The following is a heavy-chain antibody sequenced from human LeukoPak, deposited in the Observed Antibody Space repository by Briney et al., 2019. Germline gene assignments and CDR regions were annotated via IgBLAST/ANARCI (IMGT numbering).Heavy chain of an antibody. D-gene: IGHD1-26*01. CDR1: GDSISGYY. V-gene: IGHV4-59*01. CDR2: IYYNGNT. Sequence: SETLSLTCTVSGDSISGYYWSWVRQPPGKGLEWIGYIYYNGNTNYSPSLKSRVTMSVDTSKNLFSLKVSSVTAADTAVYYCARGRSNYYGMDVWGQGTTVTVSS. CDR3: ARGRSNYYGMDV. J-gene: IGHJ6*02.